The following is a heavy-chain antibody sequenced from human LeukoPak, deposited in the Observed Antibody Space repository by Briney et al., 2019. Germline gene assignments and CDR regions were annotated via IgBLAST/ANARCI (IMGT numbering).Heavy chain of an antibody. CDR3: ARGSPLVSAKHFDY. CDR2: INPNSGGT. J-gene: IGHJ4*02. V-gene: IGHV1-2*02. Sequence: GASVKVSCKASGYTFTGYYMHWVRQAPGQGLEWMGWINPNSGGTNYAQKFQGRFTMTRDTSISTAYMELSRLRSDDTAVYYCARGSPLVSAKHFDYWGQGTLVTVSS. CDR1: GYTFTGYY. D-gene: IGHD6-13*01.